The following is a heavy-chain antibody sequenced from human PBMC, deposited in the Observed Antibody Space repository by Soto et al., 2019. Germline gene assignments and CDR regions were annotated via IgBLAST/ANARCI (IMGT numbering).Heavy chain of an antibody. V-gene: IGHV3-30*18. Sequence: VQMVESGGGVVQPGKSLRLSCETSGFTFNFYGMHWVRQAPGKGLECVAVISHDGNTHYYADSVKGRFTISRDNSKNTLYILMISLRLDDSSTYYCAKDRGGDCPDNSCYFGADYWGQGALVTVSS. CDR1: GFTFNFYG. CDR2: ISHDGNTH. J-gene: IGHJ4*02. CDR3: AKDRGGDCPDNSCYFGADY. D-gene: IGHD2-2*01.